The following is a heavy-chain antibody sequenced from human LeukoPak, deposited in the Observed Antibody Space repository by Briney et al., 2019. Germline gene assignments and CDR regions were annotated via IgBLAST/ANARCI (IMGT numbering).Heavy chain of an antibody. CDR3: ARRTAAEKYYFDS. CDR1: GFTFSSYW. J-gene: IGHJ4*02. Sequence: GGSLRLSCAASGFTFSSYWMHWVRQAPGKGLVWVSVINTDGSSTNYADSVKGRFTISRDNAKNTLYLQMNSLRAEDTAVYYCARRTAAEKYYFDSWGQGTLVTVSS. CDR2: INTDGSST. D-gene: IGHD6-13*01. V-gene: IGHV3-74*01.